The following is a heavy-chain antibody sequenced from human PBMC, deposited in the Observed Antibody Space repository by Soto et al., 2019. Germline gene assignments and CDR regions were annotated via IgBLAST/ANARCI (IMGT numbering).Heavy chain of an antibody. Sequence: QVQLVQSGAEVKKPGSSVKVSCKASGGTFSSYAISWVRQSPGQGLEWMGGIIPIFGTENYAQKFQGRVTITADESTRTAYMELRSLRSEDTAVYYCARVGLSVLNWSDPWGQGTLVTVSS. V-gene: IGHV1-69*12. CDR3: ARVGLSVLNWSDP. J-gene: IGHJ5*02. CDR1: GGTFSSYA. CDR2: IIPIFGTE. D-gene: IGHD3-3*01.